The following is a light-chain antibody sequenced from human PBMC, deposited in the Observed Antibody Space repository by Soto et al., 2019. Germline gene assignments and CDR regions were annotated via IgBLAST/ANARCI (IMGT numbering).Light chain of an antibody. J-gene: IGLJ2*01. CDR3: AAWDDSLNGVL. Sequence: QSVLTQPPSASGTPGQRVTISCSGSGSNIGSNTVNWYQQLPGTAPKLLIYTYNQRPSGVPDRFSGSKSGTSASLAISGLHSEDEDDYYCAAWDDSLNGVLFGGGTKLTVL. CDR1: GSNIGSNT. V-gene: IGLV1-44*01. CDR2: TYN.